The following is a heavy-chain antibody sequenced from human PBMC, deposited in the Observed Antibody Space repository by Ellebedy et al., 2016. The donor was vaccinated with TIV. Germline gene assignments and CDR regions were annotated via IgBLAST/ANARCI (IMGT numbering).Heavy chain of an antibody. CDR1: RVTFRSYW. Sequence: GESLKISCAASRVTFRSYWMHWVRQAPGEGLVWVARINNDGSSTNYADSVKGRFTISRDNAESILYLQMNSLRFEDTAMYYCAGDLDVWGQGILVTVSS. J-gene: IGHJ4*02. D-gene: IGHD3-3*01. CDR3: AGDLDV. V-gene: IGHV3-74*01. CDR2: INNDGSST.